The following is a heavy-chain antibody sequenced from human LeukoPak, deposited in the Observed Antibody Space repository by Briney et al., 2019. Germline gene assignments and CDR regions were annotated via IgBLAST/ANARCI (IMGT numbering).Heavy chain of an antibody. Sequence: ASVKVSCKTSGYTFTGYYMHWVRQAPGQGLEWMGWINPNSGGTNYAQKLQGRVTMTTDTSTSTAYMELRSLRSDDTAVYYCARDSKLYSGSSWDYYNYMDVWGEGTTVTVSS. D-gene: IGHD6-6*01. J-gene: IGHJ6*03. CDR1: GYTFTGYY. CDR3: ARDSKLYSGSSWDYYNYMDV. CDR2: INPNSGGT. V-gene: IGHV1-2*02.